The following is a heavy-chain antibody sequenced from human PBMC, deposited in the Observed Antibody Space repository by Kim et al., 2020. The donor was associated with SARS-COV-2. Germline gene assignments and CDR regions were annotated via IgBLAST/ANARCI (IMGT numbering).Heavy chain of an antibody. D-gene: IGHD6-25*01. CDR2: T. Sequence: TYYNPSLTSRLCMSVDSSKNQFSLRLTSVTAADTAVYYCARVLAARYFDFWGQGTLVTVSS. J-gene: IGHJ4*02. CDR3: ARVLAARYFDF. V-gene: IGHV4-31*02.